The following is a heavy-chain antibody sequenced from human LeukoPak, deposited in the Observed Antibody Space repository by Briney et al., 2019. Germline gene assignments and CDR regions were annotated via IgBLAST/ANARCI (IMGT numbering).Heavy chain of an antibody. D-gene: IGHD3-22*01. CDR1: GGSISSYY. J-gene: IGHJ4*02. V-gene: IGHV4-59*01. Sequence: SETLSLTCSVSGGSISSYYGSWIRQPPGMGLGWIGYIFYSGTTNYNPSLKSRVTISVDTSKNQFSLRLTSVTAADTAVYYCARVQAAYYYDSSGYLDYWGQGTLVTVSS. CDR2: IFYSGTT. CDR3: ARVQAAYYYDSSGYLDY.